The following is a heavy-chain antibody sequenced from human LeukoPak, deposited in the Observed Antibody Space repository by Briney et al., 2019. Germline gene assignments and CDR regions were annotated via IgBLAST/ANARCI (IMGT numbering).Heavy chain of an antibody. D-gene: IGHD3-10*01. CDR3: ARGKNMVRGVIPSRAYFDY. J-gene: IGHJ4*02. CDR1: GGSISSYY. Sequence: PSETLSLTCTVSGGSISSYYWSWIRQPPGKGLEWLGYIYYSGVTNYNPSLKSRVTISVDTSKNQFSLKLSSVTAADTAVYYCARGKNMVRGVIPSRAYFDYWGQGTLVTVSS. V-gene: IGHV4-59*12. CDR2: IYYSGVT.